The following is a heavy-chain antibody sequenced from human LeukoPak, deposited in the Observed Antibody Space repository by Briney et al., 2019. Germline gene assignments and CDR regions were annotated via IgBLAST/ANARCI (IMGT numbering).Heavy chain of an antibody. CDR2: ISAYNGNT. V-gene: IGHV1-18*01. J-gene: IGHJ6*03. CDR1: GYTFTSYG. Sequence: ASVKVSCKASGYTFTSYGISWVRQAPGQGLEWMGWISAYNGNTNYAQKLQGRVTMTTDTSTSTAYMELRSLRSDDTAVYYCARERGAARPFSSYYYYYMDVWXKGTTVTVSS. CDR3: ARERGAARPFSSYYYYYMDV. D-gene: IGHD6-6*01.